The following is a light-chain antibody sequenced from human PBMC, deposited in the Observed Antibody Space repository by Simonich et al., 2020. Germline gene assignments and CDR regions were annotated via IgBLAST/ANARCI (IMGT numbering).Light chain of an antibody. V-gene: IGLV2-23*01. CDR3: CSYAGSSTWV. Sequence: SALTQPASVSGSPGQSITISCTGTSSAVGSFNLVSWYQQHPGKAPKLMIYEGSKRPSGVSNRVSGSNSGNTASLTISGLQAEDEADYYCCSYAGSSTWVFGGGTKLTVL. J-gene: IGLJ3*02. CDR2: EGS. CDR1: SSAVGSFNL.